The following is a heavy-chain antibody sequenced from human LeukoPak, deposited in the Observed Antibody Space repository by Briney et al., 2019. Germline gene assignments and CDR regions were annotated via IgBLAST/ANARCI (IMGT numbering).Heavy chain of an antibody. CDR3: ARDVRFGVPYNRFDP. CDR1: GYTFTGYY. Sequence: GASVKVSCKASGYTFTGYYMHWVRQAPGQGLEWMGWINPNSGGTNYAQKFQGRVTISVDTSKNQFSLKLSSVTAADTAVYYCARDVRFGVPYNRFDPWGQGTLVTVSS. CDR2: INPNSGGT. J-gene: IGHJ5*02. V-gene: IGHV1-2*02. D-gene: IGHD3-10*01.